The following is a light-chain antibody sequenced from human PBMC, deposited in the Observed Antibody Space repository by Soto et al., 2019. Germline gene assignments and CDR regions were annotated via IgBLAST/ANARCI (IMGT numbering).Light chain of an antibody. CDR2: EVS. CDR3: MQNIDHPPT. CDR1: QTARHSDGRTY. Sequence: DIVMTQIPLSLSVTPGRAASISCKSSQTARHSDGRTYLYWYRQKPGQPPHLLIYEVSNRFSGVPERFSGSGSGTDFTLTISRVEADDVGVYYCMQNIDHPPTFGQGTKLEIK. J-gene: IGKJ2*01. V-gene: IGKV2D-29*01.